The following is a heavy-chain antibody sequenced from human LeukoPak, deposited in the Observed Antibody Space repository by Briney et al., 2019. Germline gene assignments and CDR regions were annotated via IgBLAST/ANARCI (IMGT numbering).Heavy chain of an antibody. D-gene: IGHD5-12*01. V-gene: IGHV3-11*04. J-gene: IGHJ6*03. CDR2: ISSSGSTM. Sequence: GGSLRLSCAASGFIFSDYYMSWIRQAPGKGLEWVSYISSSGSTMYYTDSVKGRFTISRDNAKNTLYLQMNSLRAEDTAVYYCARVARGGGYDWYYYYYMDVWGKGTTVTISS. CDR1: GFIFSDYY. CDR3: ARVARGGGYDWYYYYYMDV.